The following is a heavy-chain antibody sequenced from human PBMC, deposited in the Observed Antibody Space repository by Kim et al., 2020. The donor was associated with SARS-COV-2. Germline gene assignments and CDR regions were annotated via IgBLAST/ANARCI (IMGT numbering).Heavy chain of an antibody. V-gene: IGHV4-31*02. D-gene: IGHD3-10*01. J-gene: IGHJ4*02. CDR3: ASERGSGTLYYCDY. Sequence: NPPLKNRVTISVDTSKNQFSLKLSSVTAADTAVYYCASERGSGTLYYCDYWGQGTLVTVSS.